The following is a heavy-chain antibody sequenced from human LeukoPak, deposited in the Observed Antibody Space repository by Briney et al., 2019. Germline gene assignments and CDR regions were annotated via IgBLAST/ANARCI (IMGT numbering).Heavy chain of an antibody. CDR2: INHSGST. CDR1: GGTFSGYY. D-gene: IGHD5-12*01. V-gene: IGHV4-34*01. Sequence: PSETLSLTCAVYGGTFSGYYWSWIRQPPGKGLEWIGEINHSGSTSYNPSLKSRVTISVDTSKNQFSLEQSSVTAADTAVYYCARTGLRRKDALDIWGQGTMVTVSS. CDR3: ARTGLRRKDALDI. J-gene: IGHJ3*02.